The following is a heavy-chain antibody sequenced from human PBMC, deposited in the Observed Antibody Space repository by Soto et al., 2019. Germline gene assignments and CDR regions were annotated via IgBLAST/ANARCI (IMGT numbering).Heavy chain of an antibody. CDR3: ARHWVPYNWNYRYFDF. D-gene: IGHD1-7*01. V-gene: IGHV1-18*01. Sequence: QVQLVQSGAEVKKPGASVKVSCKASGYTFTSYGISWVRQAPGQGLEWMGWISAYNGNTNYAQKLQGRVTMTTDTSTSTAYMEMRSLRSDDTALYYCARHWVPYNWNYRYFDFWGQGTLVTVSS. CDR2: ISAYNGNT. CDR1: GYTFTSYG. J-gene: IGHJ4*02.